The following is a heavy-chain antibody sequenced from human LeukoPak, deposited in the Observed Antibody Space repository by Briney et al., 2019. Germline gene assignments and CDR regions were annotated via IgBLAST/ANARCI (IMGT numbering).Heavy chain of an antibody. D-gene: IGHD3-3*01. V-gene: IGHV3-7*01. CDR1: GFTFSGYT. Sequence: GGSLRLSCAASGFTFSGYTLIWVRQAPGKGLEWVANIKRDGSKKSYVDSVKGRFTISRDNTKNSLYLQMSSLRAEDTAVYYCATDRGWRTSGYYLYYFEYWGQGTLVTFSS. CDR2: IKRDGSKK. J-gene: IGHJ4*02. CDR3: ATDRGWRTSGYYLYYFEY.